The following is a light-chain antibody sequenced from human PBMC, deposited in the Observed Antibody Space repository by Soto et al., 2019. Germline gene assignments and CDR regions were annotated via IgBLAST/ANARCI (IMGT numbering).Light chain of an antibody. CDR1: IIDVVGSNY. V-gene: IGLV2-14*01. CDR3: SSYTSSNTLEV. CDR2: EVS. Sequence: QPPLMQLASVSASPGQSVTISCTGTIIDVVGSNYVSWYQHHPHRAPKLLIYEVSYRPSGVSNRFSGSKSGNPASLTISGLQAEDEADYYFSSYTSSNTLEVFGFGTTVTVL. J-gene: IGLJ1*01.